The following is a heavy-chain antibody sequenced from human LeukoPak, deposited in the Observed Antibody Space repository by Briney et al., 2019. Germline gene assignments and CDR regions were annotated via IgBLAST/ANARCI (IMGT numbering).Heavy chain of an antibody. CDR3: ARRGNYDSSFDY. D-gene: IGHD3-22*01. CDR1: GFTFNTYG. V-gene: IGHV3-33*01. J-gene: IGHJ4*02. CDR2: IWYDGSNK. Sequence: GGSLRLSCAASGFTFNTYGMHWVRQAPGKGLEWAAVIWYDGSNKYYADSVKGRFTISRDNSKNTLYLQMNRLRAEDTAVYYCARRGNYDSSFDYWGQGTLVTVSS.